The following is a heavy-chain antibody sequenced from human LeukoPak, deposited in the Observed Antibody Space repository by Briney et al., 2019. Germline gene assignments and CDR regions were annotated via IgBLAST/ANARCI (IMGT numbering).Heavy chain of an antibody. CDR1: GFTFSSYG. D-gene: IGHD5-18*01. CDR2: ISGSGGST. V-gene: IGHV3-23*01. CDR3: ARDTAMGTWNFDY. J-gene: IGHJ4*02. Sequence: PGGSLRLSCAASGFTFSSYGMSWVRQAPGKGLEWVSAISGSGGSTYYADSVKGRFTISRDNSKNTLYLQMGSLRAEDMAVYYCARDTAMGTWNFDYWGQGTLVTVSS.